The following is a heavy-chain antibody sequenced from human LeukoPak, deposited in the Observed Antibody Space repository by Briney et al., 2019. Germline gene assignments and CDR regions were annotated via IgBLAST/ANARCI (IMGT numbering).Heavy chain of an antibody. V-gene: IGHV1-2*02. Sequence: ASVKVSCKASGYTFTGYYMHWVRQAPGQGLEWMGWINPNSGGTNYAQKFQGRVTMTRDTSISTAYMELSRLRSDDTAVYYCARGLHYDILTGYNYWGQGTLVTVSS. CDR1: GYTFTGYY. CDR2: INPNSGGT. J-gene: IGHJ4*02. D-gene: IGHD3-9*01. CDR3: ARGLHYDILTGYNY.